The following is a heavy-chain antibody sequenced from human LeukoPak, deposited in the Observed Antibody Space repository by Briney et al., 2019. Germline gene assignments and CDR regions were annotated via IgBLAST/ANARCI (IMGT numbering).Heavy chain of an antibody. J-gene: IGHJ6*03. D-gene: IGHD2-2*01. CDR1: GFTFGPYT. CDR2: ITSGSDTK. CDR3: ARASRQLLLYNYYYYMDV. Sequence: PGGSLRLSCVASGFTFGPYTMNWVRQAPGKGLEWISHITSGSDTKYYADSVKGRFTISRDNAKNSLYLQMNSLRAEDTAVYYCARASRQLLLYNYYYYMDVWGKGTTVTVSS. V-gene: IGHV3-48*04.